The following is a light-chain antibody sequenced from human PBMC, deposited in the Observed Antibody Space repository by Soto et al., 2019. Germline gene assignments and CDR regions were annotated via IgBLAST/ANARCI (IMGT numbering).Light chain of an antibody. CDR2: KAS. Sequence: DIQMTQSPSTLSASAGDRVAITCRASHSISNLLAWYQQKPGKAPKLLIYKASSLESGVPSRFSGSGSGTEFTLTISSLQPDDLATYYCQHYYNYPWAFGQGTRVEIK. CDR3: QHYYNYPWA. CDR1: HSISNL. V-gene: IGKV1-5*03. J-gene: IGKJ1*01.